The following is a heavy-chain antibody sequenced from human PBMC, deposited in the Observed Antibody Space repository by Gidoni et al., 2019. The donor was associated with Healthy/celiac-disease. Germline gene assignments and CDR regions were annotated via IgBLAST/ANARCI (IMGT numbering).Heavy chain of an antibody. CDR2: IKSKTDGVTT. Sequence: EVQLVESGGGLVKPGGALRLTCEALGFTFSNAWMRWVRQVPGKGLEWVGRIKSKTDGVTTDYAAPVKGRFTISRDDSKNTLYLQMNSLKTEDTAVYYCTTGSSRTEYFQHWGQGTLVTVSS. CDR1: GFTFSNAW. V-gene: IGHV3-15*01. CDR3: TTGSSRTEYFQH. J-gene: IGHJ1*01.